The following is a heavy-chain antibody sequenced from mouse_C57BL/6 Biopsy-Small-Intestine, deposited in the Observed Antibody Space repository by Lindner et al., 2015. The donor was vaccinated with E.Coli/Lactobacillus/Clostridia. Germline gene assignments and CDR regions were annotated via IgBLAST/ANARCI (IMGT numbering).Heavy chain of an antibody. J-gene: IGHJ1*03. V-gene: IGHV10-1*01. D-gene: IGHD2-1*01. Sequence: EVQLQESGGGLVQPKGSLKLSCAASGFSFNTYAMNWVRQAPGKGLEWVARIRSKSNNYATYYADSVKDRFTISRDDSESMLYLQMNNLKTEDTAMYYCVSLLLWERDWYFDVWGTGTTVTVSS. CDR1: GFSFNTYA. CDR2: IRSKSNNYAT. CDR3: VSLLLWERDWYFDV.